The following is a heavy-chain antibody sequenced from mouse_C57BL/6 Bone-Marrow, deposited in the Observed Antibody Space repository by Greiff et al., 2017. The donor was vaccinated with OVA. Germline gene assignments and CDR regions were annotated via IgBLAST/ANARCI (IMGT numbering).Heavy chain of an antibody. D-gene: IGHD2-2*01. J-gene: IGHJ4*01. V-gene: IGHV5-4*01. Sequence: EVQLVESGGGLVKPGGSLKLSCAASGFTFSSYAMSWVRQTPEKRLEWVATISDGGSYTYYPDNVKGRFTISRDNAKNNLYLQMSHLKSEDTAMYYWAGYDVRYAMDYWGQGTSVTVSS. CDR3: AGYDVRYAMDY. CDR2: ISDGGSYT. CDR1: GFTFSSYA.